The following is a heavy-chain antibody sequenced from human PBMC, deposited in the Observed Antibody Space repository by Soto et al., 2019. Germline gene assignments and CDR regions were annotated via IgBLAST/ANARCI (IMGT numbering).Heavy chain of an antibody. D-gene: IGHD1-7*01. CDR1: GGSISSSSYY. Sequence: SETLSLTCTVSGGSISSSSYYWGWIRPPPGKGLEWIGGIHYSGTTYYNPSFKSRVTTSLDTYKNPFSLKLNSVTAADTAVYYCTGPFGTTTYYCAMDVWGQGTTVTVSS. CDR3: TGPFGTTTYYCAMDV. V-gene: IGHV4-39*01. J-gene: IGHJ6*02. CDR2: IHYSGTT.